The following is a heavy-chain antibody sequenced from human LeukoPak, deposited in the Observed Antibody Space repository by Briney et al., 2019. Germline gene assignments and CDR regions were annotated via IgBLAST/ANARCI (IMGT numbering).Heavy chain of an antibody. J-gene: IGHJ6*02. D-gene: IGHD4-11*01. CDR1: GDSVSSNSVA. CDR2: TYYRCRWYN. Sequence: SPTLSLTFAISGDSVSSNSVAWIWIRQSPSRGLEWLGRTYYRCRWYNDYAVSVKSRITINPDTSKNQFSLQLNSVTPEDTAVYYCAREGLTTMSRVYYGMDVWGQGTTVTVSS. CDR3: AREGLTTMSRVYYGMDV. V-gene: IGHV6-1*01.